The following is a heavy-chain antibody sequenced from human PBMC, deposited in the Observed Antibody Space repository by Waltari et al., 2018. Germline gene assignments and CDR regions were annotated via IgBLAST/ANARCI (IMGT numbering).Heavy chain of an antibody. CDR3: ASPPLYSSSWFNY. Sequence: QVQLQESGPGLVKPSETLSLTCAVSGYSISRGYYWGWIRQPPGKGLEWIGSIYHSGSTYYNPSLKSRVTISVDTSKNQFSLKLSSVTAADTAVYYCASPPLYSSSWFNYWGQGTLVTVSS. V-gene: IGHV4-38-2*01. D-gene: IGHD6-13*01. CDR1: GYSISRGYY. J-gene: IGHJ4*02. CDR2: IYHSGST.